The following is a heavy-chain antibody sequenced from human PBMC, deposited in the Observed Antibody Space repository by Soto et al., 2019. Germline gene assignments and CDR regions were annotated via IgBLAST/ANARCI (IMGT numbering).Heavy chain of an antibody. CDR3: AKAVVVVAATPPNWFDP. CDR1: GFTLSSYA. CDR2: ISGSGGST. D-gene: IGHD2-15*01. Sequence: SLRLSCAAYGFTLSSYAMSWVRQAPGKGLEWVSAISGSGGSTYYADSVKGRFTISRDNSKNTLYLQMNSLRAEDTAVYYCAKAVVVVAATPPNWFDPWGQGTLVTVSS. V-gene: IGHV3-23*01. J-gene: IGHJ5*02.